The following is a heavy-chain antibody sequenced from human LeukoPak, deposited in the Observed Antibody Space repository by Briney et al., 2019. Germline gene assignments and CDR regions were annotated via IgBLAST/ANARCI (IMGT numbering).Heavy chain of an antibody. CDR3: ARDCSGGSCYFSLDY. V-gene: IGHV3-48*01. J-gene: IGHJ4*02. CDR2: ISSSSSTI. Sequence: PGGSLRLSCAASGFTFSSYSMNWVRQAPGKGLEWVSYISSSSSTIYYADSVKGRFTISRDNAKNSLYLQMNSLRAEDTAVYYCARDCSGGSCYFSLDYWGQGTLVTVSS. D-gene: IGHD2-15*01. CDR1: GFTFSSYS.